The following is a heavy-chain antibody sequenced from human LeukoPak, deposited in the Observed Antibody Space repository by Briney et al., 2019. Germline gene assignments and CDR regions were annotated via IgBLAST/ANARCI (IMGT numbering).Heavy chain of an antibody. V-gene: IGHV3-74*01. D-gene: IGHD3-22*01. CDR3: ARGGRYYDSSGYSDY. J-gene: IGHJ4*02. Sequence: PGGSLRLSWAAAGFTFNTYWMYWVRQAPGKGLVWVSRMDSDGISTSYADSVKGRFTISRDNAKNTLYLQMNSLRAEDTAVYYCARGGRYYDSSGYSDYWGQGTLVTVSS. CDR2: MDSDGIST. CDR1: GFTFNTYW.